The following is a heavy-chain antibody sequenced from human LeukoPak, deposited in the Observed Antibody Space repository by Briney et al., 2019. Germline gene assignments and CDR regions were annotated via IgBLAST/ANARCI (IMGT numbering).Heavy chain of an antibody. J-gene: IGHJ4*02. V-gene: IGHV4-4*07. CDR1: GGSISSYY. Sequence: SETLSLTCTVSGGSISSYYWSWIRQPAGKGLEWIGRIYTSGSTNYNPSLKSRVTMSVDTSKNQFSLKLSSVTAADTAVYYCAREYYYDSSGYYYVFDYWGQGTLVTVSS. D-gene: IGHD3-22*01. CDR2: IYTSGST. CDR3: AREYYYDSSGYYYVFDY.